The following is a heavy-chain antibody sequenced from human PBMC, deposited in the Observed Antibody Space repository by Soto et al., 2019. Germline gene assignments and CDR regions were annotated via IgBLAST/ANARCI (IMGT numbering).Heavy chain of an antibody. Sequence: GSLRLSCAASGFTFSSYGMHGVRQAPGKGLEWVAVISYDGRNKYYADAVKGRFTISRDNSKNTLYLQMNSLRAEDTAVYYCAKFPTVTTVDYWGQGTLVTVSS. J-gene: IGHJ4*02. V-gene: IGHV3-30*18. CDR3: AKFPTVTTVDY. CDR1: GFTFSSYG. CDR2: ISYDGRNK. D-gene: IGHD4-17*01.